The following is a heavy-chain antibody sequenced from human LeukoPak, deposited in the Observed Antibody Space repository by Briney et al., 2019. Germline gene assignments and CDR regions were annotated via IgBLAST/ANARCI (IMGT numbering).Heavy chain of an antibody. CDR3: AKGRVVPAATDWFDP. CDR2: ISYDGSNK. V-gene: IGHV3-30*18. Sequence: GGSLRLSCAASGFTFSSYGMHWVRQAPGKGLEWVAVISYDGSNKYYADSVKGRFTISRGNSKNTLYLQMNSLRAEDTAVYYCAKGRVVPAATDWFDPWGQGTLVTVSS. D-gene: IGHD2-2*01. CDR1: GFTFSSYG. J-gene: IGHJ5*02.